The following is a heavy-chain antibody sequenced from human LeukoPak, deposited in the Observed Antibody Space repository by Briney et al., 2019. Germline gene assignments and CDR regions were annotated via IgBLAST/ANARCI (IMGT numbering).Heavy chain of an antibody. CDR2: IWYDGSNK. Sequence: SGGSLRLSCAASGFTFSIYGMHWVRQAPGKGLEWVAVIWYDGSNKYYADSVKGRFTISRDNSKNTLYLQMNSLRAEDTAVYYCARDLSPKWSPYYDSSGSPDYWGQGTLVTVSS. V-gene: IGHV3-33*01. CDR1: GFTFSIYG. D-gene: IGHD3-22*01. CDR3: ARDLSPKWSPYYDSSGSPDY. J-gene: IGHJ4*02.